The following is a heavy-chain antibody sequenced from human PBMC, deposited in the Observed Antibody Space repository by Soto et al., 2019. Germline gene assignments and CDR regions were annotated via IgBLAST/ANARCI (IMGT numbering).Heavy chain of an antibody. CDR1: GGSINSGGYC. V-gene: IGHV4-31*01. D-gene: IGHD2-15*01. J-gene: IGHJ4*02. CDR3: SRGLLV. Sequence: QVQLQESGPGLVKPSQTLSLTCTVSGGSINSGGYCWSWIRQHPGKGLDWIGCISYGGRTSYNPFLKRLLTLSVDPSKNQFSLNLTSVTAADTAVYYCSRGLLVWGQGALITVSS. CDR2: ISYGGRT.